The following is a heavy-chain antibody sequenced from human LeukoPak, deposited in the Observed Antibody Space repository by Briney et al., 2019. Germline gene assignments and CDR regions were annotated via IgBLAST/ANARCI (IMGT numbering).Heavy chain of an antibody. J-gene: IGHJ4*02. V-gene: IGHV3-23*01. CDR1: GFTFSSYG. D-gene: IGHD3-16*02. CDR3: ASAPGITFGGVIVMFDY. Sequence: GGSLRPSCAASGFTFSSYGMSWVRRAPGKGLEWVSAISGSGGSTYYADSVKGRFTISRDNSKHTLYLKMNRLRAEDTAVYYCASAPGITFGGVIVMFDYWGQGTLVTVSS. CDR2: ISGSGGST.